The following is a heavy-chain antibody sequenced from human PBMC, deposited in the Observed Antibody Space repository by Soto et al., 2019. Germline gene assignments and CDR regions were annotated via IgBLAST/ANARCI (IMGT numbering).Heavy chain of an antibody. CDR1: GGTFSSYA. CDR2: IIPIFGTA. D-gene: IGHD1-26*01. J-gene: IGHJ6*02. Sequence: SVKVSCKASGGTFSSYAISWVRQAPGQGLEWMGGIIPIFGTANYAQKFQGRVTITADESTSTAYMELSSLRSEDTAVYYCARELGSSIDDTYYYYYCMAVWGQGTTVTVSS. V-gene: IGHV1-69*13. CDR3: ARELGSSIDDTYYYYYCMAV.